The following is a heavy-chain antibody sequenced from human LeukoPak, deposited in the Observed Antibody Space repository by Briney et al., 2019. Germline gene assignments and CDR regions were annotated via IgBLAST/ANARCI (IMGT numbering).Heavy chain of an antibody. J-gene: IGHJ4*02. CDR1: GGSISSYY. CDR2: IYYSGST. Sequence: SETLSLTCTVSGGSISSYYWSWIRQPPGKGLEWIGYIYYSGSTNYNPSLKSRVTISVDTSKNQFSLKLSSVTAADTAVYYCARVGLYYDSSGYYYWGQGTLVTVSS. D-gene: IGHD3-22*01. CDR3: ARVGLYYDSSGYYY. V-gene: IGHV4-59*12.